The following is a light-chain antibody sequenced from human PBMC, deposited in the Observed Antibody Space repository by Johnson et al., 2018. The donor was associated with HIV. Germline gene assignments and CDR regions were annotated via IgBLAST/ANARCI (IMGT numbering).Light chain of an antibody. CDR1: SSNIGNNY. CDR3: GTWDSSLSAGRV. V-gene: IGLV1-51*01. Sequence: QSVLTQPPSVSAAPGQKVTISCSGSSSNIGNNYVSWYQQLPGTAPKLLIYDNNKRPSGIPDRFSGSKSGTSATLGITGLQTGDEADYYCGTWDSSLSAGRVFGTGTKVTFV. CDR2: DNN. J-gene: IGLJ1*01.